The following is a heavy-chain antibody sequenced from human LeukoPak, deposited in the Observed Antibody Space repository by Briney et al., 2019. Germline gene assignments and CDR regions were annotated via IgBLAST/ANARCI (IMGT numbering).Heavy chain of an antibody. V-gene: IGHV3-33*06. CDR1: GFTFSSYG. J-gene: IGHJ4*02. D-gene: IGHD1-26*01. Sequence: GGSLRLSCAASGFTFSSYGMHWVRQAPGKGLEWVAVIWYDGSSKYYVDSVKGRFTISRDNSKNTLYLQMNSLRAEDTAVYYCAKDWENAFDYWGQGTLVTVSS. CDR2: IWYDGSSK. CDR3: AKDWENAFDY.